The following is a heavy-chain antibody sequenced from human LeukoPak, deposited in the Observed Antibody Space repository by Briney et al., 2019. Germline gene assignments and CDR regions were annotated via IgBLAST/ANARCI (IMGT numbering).Heavy chain of an antibody. CDR1: GFSFSDYG. J-gene: IGHJ4*02. CDR3: AKSHLRTSYSGTYYCDY. D-gene: IGHD1-26*01. Sequence: GGSLRLSCAASGFSFSDYGMHWVRQAPAKGLEWVAFIRYDESKTYYGDSVKGRFTVSRDNSKNTLYLQMDSLRADDTAVYYCAKSHLRTSYSGTYYCDYWGQGTLVTVSS. V-gene: IGHV3-30*02. CDR2: IRYDESKT.